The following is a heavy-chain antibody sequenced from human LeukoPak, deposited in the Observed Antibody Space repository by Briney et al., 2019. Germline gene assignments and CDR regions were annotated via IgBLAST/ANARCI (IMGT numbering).Heavy chain of an antibody. V-gene: IGHV3-23*01. J-gene: IGHJ4*02. CDR3: AKGRQIGGYSYSFDY. Sequence: GGSLRLSCAASGFTFNNYAMNWVRQAPGKGLEWVSAISGTGGTTFYADSVKGRLTISRDNSKNTLYLQMNSLRAEDTAVFYCAKGRQIGGYSYSFDYWGQGTLVTVSS. CDR1: GFTFNNYA. CDR2: ISGTGGTT. D-gene: IGHD5-18*01.